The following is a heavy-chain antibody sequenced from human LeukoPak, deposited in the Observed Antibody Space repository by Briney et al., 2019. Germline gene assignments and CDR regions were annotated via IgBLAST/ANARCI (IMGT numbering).Heavy chain of an antibody. CDR3: ARGRVSSSSWYSTYYYYFYMDV. CDR2: IDHTGST. V-gene: IGHV4-59*01. J-gene: IGHJ6*03. CDR1: DDSITIYY. D-gene: IGHD6-13*01. Sequence: SETLSLTCTVSDDSITIYYWTWLRQPPGKGLEWIGYIDHTGSTNYNPSLNSRVTISRDTSKNHFSLELSSVPAPDTAVYFCARGRVSSSSWYSTYYYYFYMDVWGKGTTVTVSS.